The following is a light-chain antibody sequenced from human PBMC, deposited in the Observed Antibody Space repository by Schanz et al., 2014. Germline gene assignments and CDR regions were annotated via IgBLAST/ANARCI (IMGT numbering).Light chain of an antibody. CDR2: NNN. V-gene: IGLV1-44*01. CDR1: SSNIGSET. Sequence: QSVLTQPPSASGTPGQRVTISCSGSSSNIGSETVHWYQQLPGTAPKLLMYNNNQRPSGVPDRLSGSKSGTSASLAISDLHSEDEADYYCAAWDDSLNAYVFGTGTKLTVL. J-gene: IGLJ1*01. CDR3: AAWDDSLNAYV.